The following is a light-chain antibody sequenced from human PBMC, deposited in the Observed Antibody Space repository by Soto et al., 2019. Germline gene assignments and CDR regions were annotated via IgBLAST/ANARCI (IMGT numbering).Light chain of an antibody. J-gene: IGKJ5*01. CDR2: GAS. CDR1: QSSNRK. CDR3: QQYNNWPPIT. Sequence: TEMKKSEAPRSVKQCKTATSSYSASQSSNRKLAGYQQKPGRSPRLLIFGASTRATGIPDRFSGSGSGTEFSLTISNLQSEVFAVYFCQQYNNWPPITCGLGTRLEIK. V-gene: IGKV3-15*01.